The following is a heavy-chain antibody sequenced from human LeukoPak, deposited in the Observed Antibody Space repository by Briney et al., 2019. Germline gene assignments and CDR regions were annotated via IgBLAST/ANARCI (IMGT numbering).Heavy chain of an antibody. D-gene: IGHD3-22*01. CDR3: AKGFLVDRYDSSAYYYMDV. CDR2: ISGSGGST. CDR1: GFTFSSYA. V-gene: IGHV3-23*01. J-gene: IGHJ6*03. Sequence: QSGGSLRLSCAASGFTFSSYAMSWVRQAPGKGLEWVSAISGSGGSTYYADSVKGRFTISRDNSKNTLYLQMNSLRAEDTAVYYCAKGFLVDRYDSSAYYYMDVWGKGTTVTVSS.